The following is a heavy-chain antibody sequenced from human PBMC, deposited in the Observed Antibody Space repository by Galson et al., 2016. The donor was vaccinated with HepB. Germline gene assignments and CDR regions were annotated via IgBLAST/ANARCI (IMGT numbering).Heavy chain of an antibody. J-gene: IGHJ4*02. CDR2: ISYDGINK. D-gene: IGHD3-10*01. V-gene: IGHV3-30*03. CDR1: GFTFRNYG. CDR3: ARGPSRSGSYSDV. Sequence: SLRLSCAASGFTFRNYGMHWVRQVPGKGLEWVAVISYDGINKYFADSVRGRFNISRDNSKNTLYLQMHSPRAEDTAVYYCARGPSRSGSYSDVWGQGTLVTVSS.